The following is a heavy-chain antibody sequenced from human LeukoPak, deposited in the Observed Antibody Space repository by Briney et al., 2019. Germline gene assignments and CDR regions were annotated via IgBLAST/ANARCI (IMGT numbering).Heavy chain of an antibody. J-gene: IGHJ1*01. Sequence: GGSLRLSCAASGFTFITYSMNWVRQAPGKGLEWVSSISGSSTYIYYADSVKGRFTISRDYSKNTLYLQMNSLRAEDTAVYYCANFHCSSTSCHLSGYFQHWGQGTLVTVSS. CDR3: ANFHCSSTSCHLSGYFQH. D-gene: IGHD2-2*01. V-gene: IGHV3-21*04. CDR1: GFTFITYS. CDR2: ISGSSTYI.